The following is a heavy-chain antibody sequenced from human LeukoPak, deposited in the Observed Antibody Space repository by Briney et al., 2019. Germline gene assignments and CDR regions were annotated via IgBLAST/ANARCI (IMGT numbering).Heavy chain of an antibody. D-gene: IGHD2-15*01. CDR3: ACCSGGSCYPRVEYYYYYMDV. Sequence: ASVKVSCKASGYTFTSYDINWVRQATGQGLEWMGWMNPNSGNTGYAQKFQGRVTITADESTSTAYMELSSLRSEDTAVYYCACCSGGSCYPRVEYYYYYMDVWGKGTTVTISS. V-gene: IGHV1-8*03. CDR1: GYTFTSYD. CDR2: MNPNSGNT. J-gene: IGHJ6*03.